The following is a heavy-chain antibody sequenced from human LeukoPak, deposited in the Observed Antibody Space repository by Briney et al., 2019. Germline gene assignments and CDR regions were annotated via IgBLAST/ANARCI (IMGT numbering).Heavy chain of an antibody. Sequence: GGSLRLSCAASGFTFSSHAMTWVRQAPGQGLEWVSSISETSSHTFYADSVKGRFTISRDNTKNTLFLQMNRLRVEDTAIYYCAKDFSSSWQFDPWGQGTLVTVSS. J-gene: IGHJ5*02. CDR3: AKDFSSSWQFDP. CDR2: ISETSSHT. V-gene: IGHV3-23*01. D-gene: IGHD6-13*01. CDR1: GFTFSSHA.